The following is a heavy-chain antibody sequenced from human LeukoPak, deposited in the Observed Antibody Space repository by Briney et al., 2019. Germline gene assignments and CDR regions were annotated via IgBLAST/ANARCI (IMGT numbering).Heavy chain of an antibody. V-gene: IGHV3-48*03. Sequence: GGSLRLSCAASGFTLSSYEMNWVRQAPGKGLEWVSYISDTGSSIYYADSVKGRFTIFRDNAKNSQYLQMNSLRVEDTAIYYCARDQGTAMAPYYFDYWGQGTLVTVSS. J-gene: IGHJ4*02. CDR2: ISDTGSSI. CDR1: GFTLSSYE. D-gene: IGHD5-18*01. CDR3: ARDQGTAMAPYYFDY.